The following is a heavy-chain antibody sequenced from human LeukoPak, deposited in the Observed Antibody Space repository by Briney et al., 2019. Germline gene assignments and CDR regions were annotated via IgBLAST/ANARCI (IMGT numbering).Heavy chain of an antibody. D-gene: IGHD1-1*01. V-gene: IGHV4-4*02. Sequence: SETLSLTCAVSGGSISSSNWWSWVRQPPGKGLEWIGEIYHSGSTSYNPSLKSRVTISVDTSKNQFSLKLSSVTAADTAVYYCARSSETRRRAGPPGLYYFDYWGQGTLVAVSS. CDR2: IYHSGST. J-gene: IGHJ4*02. CDR1: GGSISSSNW. CDR3: ARSSETRRRAGPPGLYYFDY.